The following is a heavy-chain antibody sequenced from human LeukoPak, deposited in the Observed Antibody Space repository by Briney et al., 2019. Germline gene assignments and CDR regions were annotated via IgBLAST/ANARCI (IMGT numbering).Heavy chain of an antibody. Sequence: SETLSLTCAVSGGSISSSNWWSWVRQPPGKGLEWIGEIYHSGSTNYNPSLKSRVTISVDTSKNQFSLKLSSVTAADTAVYYCASIAVAGTWLGCFQHWGQGTLVTVSS. CDR3: ASIAVAGTWLGCFQH. D-gene: IGHD6-19*01. CDR2: IYHSGST. J-gene: IGHJ1*01. V-gene: IGHV4-4*02. CDR1: GGSISSSNW.